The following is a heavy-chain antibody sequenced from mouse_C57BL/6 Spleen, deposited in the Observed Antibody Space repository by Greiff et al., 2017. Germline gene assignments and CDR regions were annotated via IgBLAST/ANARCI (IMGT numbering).Heavy chain of an antibody. CDR1: GYAFSSSW. CDR3: AREGEWSGRFAY. D-gene: IGHD3-1*01. J-gene: IGHJ3*01. V-gene: IGHV1-82*01. CDR2: IYPGDGDT. Sequence: QVQLQQSGPELVKPGASVKISCKASGYAFSSSWMNWVKQRPGKGLEWIGRIYPGDGDTNYNGKFKGKATLTADKSSSTAYMQLSSLASEDSAVYVCAREGEWSGRFAYWGQGTLVTVSA.